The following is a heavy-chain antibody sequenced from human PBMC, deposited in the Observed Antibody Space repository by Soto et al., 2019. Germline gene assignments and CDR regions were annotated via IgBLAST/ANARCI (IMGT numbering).Heavy chain of an antibody. V-gene: IGHV4-39*01. CDR3: ARHVTTVTTTYWYFDL. CDR2: VFYRGKP. J-gene: IGHJ2*01. Sequence: QLQLQESGPGLVEPSETLSLTCIVSGDSISSSSYYWGWIRQPPGKGLEWIGSVFYRGKPYHNPSLKSRVAISVDTSMNRFSLKLSSVTAADTAVYYCARHVTTVTTTYWYFDLWGRGTLVTVSS. D-gene: IGHD4-17*01. CDR1: GDSISSSSYY.